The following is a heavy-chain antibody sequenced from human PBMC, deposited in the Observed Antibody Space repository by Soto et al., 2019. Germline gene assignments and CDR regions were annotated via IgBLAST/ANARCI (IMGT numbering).Heavy chain of an antibody. CDR1: GFSFSSYA. D-gene: IGHD6-19*01. Sequence: QVRLVESGGGVVQPGRSLRLSCTASGFSFSSYAMYWFRQPPGKGLEWVAVISHDGINKHYADSVKGRVTVSRDNSNHSLDLQLNSLRGEDTAMYYCARDMYSSHSFVKWFEPWGQGTLVTVSS. CDR2: ISHDGINK. CDR3: ARDMYSSHSFVKWFEP. J-gene: IGHJ5*02. V-gene: IGHV3-30-3*01.